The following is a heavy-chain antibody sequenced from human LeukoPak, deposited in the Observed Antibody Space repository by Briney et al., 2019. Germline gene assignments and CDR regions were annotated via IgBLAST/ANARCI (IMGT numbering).Heavy chain of an antibody. CDR2: ISSSSSTI. V-gene: IGHV3-48*01. CDR1: GFTFSSYS. Sequence: GGSLRLSCAASGFTFSSYSMNWVRQAPGKGLEWVSYISSSSSTIYYADSVKGRFTISRDNAKNSLYLQMNSLRAEDTAVYYCARDGPGYCSSTSCYTSEYFQHWGQGTLVTVSS. J-gene: IGHJ1*01. D-gene: IGHD2-2*02. CDR3: ARDGPGYCSSTSCYTSEYFQH.